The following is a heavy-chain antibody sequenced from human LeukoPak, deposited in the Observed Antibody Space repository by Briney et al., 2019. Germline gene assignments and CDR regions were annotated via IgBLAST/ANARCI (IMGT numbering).Heavy chain of an antibody. D-gene: IGHD2-15*01. V-gene: IGHV1-8*01. Sequence: GASVKVSCKASGYTFTSYDINWVRQATGQGLEWMGWMNPNSGNTGYAQKFQGRVTMTEDTSTDTAYMELSSLRSEDTAVYYCATEDSSSGTVKGLWAFDIWGQGTMVTVSS. CDR2: MNPNSGNT. CDR1: GYTFTSYD. CDR3: ATEDSSSGTVKGLWAFDI. J-gene: IGHJ3*02.